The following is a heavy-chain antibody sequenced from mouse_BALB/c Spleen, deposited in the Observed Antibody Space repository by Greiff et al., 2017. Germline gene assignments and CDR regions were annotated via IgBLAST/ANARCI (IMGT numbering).Heavy chain of an antibody. J-gene: IGHJ2*01. CDR3: ARDGNYLYYFDY. Sequence: ESGPGLVKPSQSLSLTCSVTGYSITSGYYWTWIRQFPGNKLEWMGYISYDGSNNYNPSLKNRISITRDTSKNQFFLKLNSVTTEDTATYYCARDGNYLYYFDYWGQGTTLTVSS. D-gene: IGHD2-1*01. CDR1: GYSITSGYY. CDR2: ISYDGSN. V-gene: IGHV3-6*02.